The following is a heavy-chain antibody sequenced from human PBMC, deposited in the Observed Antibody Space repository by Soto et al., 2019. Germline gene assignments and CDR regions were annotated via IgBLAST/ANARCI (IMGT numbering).Heavy chain of an antibody. Sequence: GGSLRLSCAASGFTLSGYGMPWVRQAPGKGLEWVAVISYDGSNKYYADPVKGRFTISRDNSKNTLYLQMNSLRAEDTAVYYCAKIVATRLMVSFFEYWGQGTLVTVSS. J-gene: IGHJ4*02. CDR2: ISYDGSNK. CDR3: AKIVATRLMVSFFEY. V-gene: IGHV3-30*18. D-gene: IGHD5-12*01. CDR1: GFTLSGYG.